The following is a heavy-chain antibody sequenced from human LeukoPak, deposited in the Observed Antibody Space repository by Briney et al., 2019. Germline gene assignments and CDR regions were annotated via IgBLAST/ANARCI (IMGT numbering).Heavy chain of an antibody. CDR1: GGTFSSYA. CDR3: ARVEGSCRGAGCYPFSFDD. CDR2: IIPIFGTA. D-gene: IGHD2-15*01. V-gene: IGHV1-69*01. Sequence: GASVKVSCKASGGTFSSYAISWVRQAPGQGLEWMGGIIPIFGTANYAQKFQGRVTITADESTSTAYMELSSLRSEDTAVYYCARVEGSCRGAGCYPFSFDDWGQGNLVTVSS. J-gene: IGHJ4*02.